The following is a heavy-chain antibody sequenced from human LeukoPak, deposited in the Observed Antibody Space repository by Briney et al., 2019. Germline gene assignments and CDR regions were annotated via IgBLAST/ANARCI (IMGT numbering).Heavy chain of an antibody. V-gene: IGHV1-46*01. CDR2: IIPGGGST. CDR3: VREESGGYFDY. D-gene: IGHD2-8*02. Sequence: ASVKVSCKASGYTFTNYLLHWVRQAPGQGLEWVGRIIPGGGSTNYAQKLRDRVTMTRDTSTSTVYMELSSLRSEDTAVYHCVREESGGYFDYWGLGTLVTVSS. CDR1: GYTFTNYL. J-gene: IGHJ4*02.